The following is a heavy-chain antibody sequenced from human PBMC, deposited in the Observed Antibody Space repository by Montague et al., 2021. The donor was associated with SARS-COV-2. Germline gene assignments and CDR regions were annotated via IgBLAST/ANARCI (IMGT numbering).Heavy chain of an antibody. Sequence: SETLSLTCTVSDGSISSYYWSWIRQPPGKGLEWIGYIYYSGSTNYNPSLKSRVTVSVDTSKNQLSLKLSSVTAADTAVYYCAGHVLNEYSSAWAFGFDYWGQGTLVTVSS. CDR3: AGHVLNEYSSAWAFGFDY. D-gene: IGHD6-6*01. J-gene: IGHJ4*02. V-gene: IGHV4-59*08. CDR2: IYYSGST. CDR1: DGSISSYY.